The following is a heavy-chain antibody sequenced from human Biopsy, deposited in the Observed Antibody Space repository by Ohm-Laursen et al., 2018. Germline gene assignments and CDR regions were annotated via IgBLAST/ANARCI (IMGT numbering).Heavy chain of an antibody. Sequence: SLRLSCTASGFTFSNYEMNWVRQAPGKGLEWVSVIYSGGSTYYADSVKGRFTISRDNSKNTLYLQMNSLRAEDTAVYYCARSGWPENDAFDIWGQGTMVTVSS. J-gene: IGHJ3*02. CDR3: ARSGWPENDAFDI. V-gene: IGHV3-53*01. CDR1: GFTFSNYE. D-gene: IGHD6-19*01. CDR2: IYSGGST.